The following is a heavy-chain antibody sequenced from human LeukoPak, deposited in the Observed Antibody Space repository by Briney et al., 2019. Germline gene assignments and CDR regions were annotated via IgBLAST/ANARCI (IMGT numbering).Heavy chain of an antibody. J-gene: IGHJ4*02. Sequence: ASVKVSCKASGYTFTSYGVSWVRQAPGQGLEWMGWISAYNGNTHYAQKLQGRVTMTTDTSTSTAYMELRSLRSDDTAVYYCARGIPTYYDFWSGQPGYWGQGTLVTVSS. CDR3: ARGIPTYYDFWSGQPGY. CDR2: ISAYNGNT. CDR1: GYTFTSYG. V-gene: IGHV1-18*01. D-gene: IGHD3-3*01.